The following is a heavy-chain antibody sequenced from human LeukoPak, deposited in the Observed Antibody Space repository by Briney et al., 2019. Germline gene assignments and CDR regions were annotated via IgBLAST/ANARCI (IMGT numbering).Heavy chain of an antibody. CDR3: ARASYSYDINGWVPFDY. Sequence: ASETLSLTCTVSGNSISSGDNYWSWIRQPAGKGLEWIGRIYTSGSTNYNPSLKSRVTISGDTSKNQFSLRLSSVTAADTADYYCARASYSYDINGWVPFDYWGQGTLVTVSS. D-gene: IGHD3-22*01. V-gene: IGHV4-61*02. J-gene: IGHJ4*02. CDR2: IYTSGST. CDR1: GNSISSGDNY.